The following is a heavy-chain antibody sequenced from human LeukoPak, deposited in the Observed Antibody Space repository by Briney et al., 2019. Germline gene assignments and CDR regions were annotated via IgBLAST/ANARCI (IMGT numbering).Heavy chain of an antibody. Sequence: ASVKVSCKASGYTFTSYGISWVRQAPGQGLEWMGWISAYNGSTNYAQKLQGRVTMTTDTSTSTAYMELRSLRSDDTAVYYCARDRPRDYYDSSGYHYWGQGTLVTVSS. CDR3: ARDRPRDYYDSSGYHY. CDR1: GYTFTSYG. V-gene: IGHV1-18*01. CDR2: ISAYNGST. J-gene: IGHJ4*02. D-gene: IGHD3-22*01.